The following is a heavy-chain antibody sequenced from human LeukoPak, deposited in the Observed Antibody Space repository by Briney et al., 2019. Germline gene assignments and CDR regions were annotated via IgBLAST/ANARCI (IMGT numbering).Heavy chain of an antibody. CDR1: GGSVSRGGYY. D-gene: IGHD2-21*01. J-gene: IGHJ4*02. V-gene: IGHV4-31*03. CDR3: AMADCESFYLPS. Sequence: SETLSLTCTGAGGSVSRGGYYWTWIRQHPGKGLEWIGFTSYSEGTYYNPSLMSRITISVDRSQNQFSLKMRDVTAADTAVYFCAMADCESFYLPSWGQGALVAVSS. CDR2: TSYSEGT.